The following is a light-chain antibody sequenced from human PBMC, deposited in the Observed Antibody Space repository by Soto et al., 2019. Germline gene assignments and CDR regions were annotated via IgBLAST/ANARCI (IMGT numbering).Light chain of an antibody. Sequence: EIRLIQSQSFLSPYINARVTIXRWASQVISTSLAWYQVKPGKALKLLIYDASNLHPGVPSRFRGSGSGTEFSFNITSLQPEDVATYYCQQYDDVPITFGQGTRLEI. CDR1: QVISTS. CDR3: QQYDDVPIT. J-gene: IGKJ5*01. V-gene: IGKV1-33*01. CDR2: DAS.